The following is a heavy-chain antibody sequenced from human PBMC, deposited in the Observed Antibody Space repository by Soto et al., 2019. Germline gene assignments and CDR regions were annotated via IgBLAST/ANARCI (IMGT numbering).Heavy chain of an antibody. CDR1: GSSFSNYD. J-gene: IGHJ2*01. CDR3: ARDMTDPFHWYFDL. CDR2: IGRGGDT. V-gene: IGHV3-13*01. Sequence: EVQLVESGGGLVQPGGSLRLSCAASGSSFSNYDMHWVRQAPGKGLEWVAAIGRGGDTYYAGSVKGRFTISRENAKNSLYLQMSSLGAGDTAVYYCARDMTDPFHWYFDLWGRGTLVTVSS. D-gene: IGHD2-21*02.